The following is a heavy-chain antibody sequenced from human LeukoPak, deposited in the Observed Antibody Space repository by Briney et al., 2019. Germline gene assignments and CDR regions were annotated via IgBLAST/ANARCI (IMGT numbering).Heavy chain of an antibody. V-gene: IGHV4-34*09. CDR1: GGSFSGYY. CDR3: ASATPKHHSGSYPY. Sequence: SETLSLTCAVYGGSFSGYYWSWIRQPPGKGLEWIGEINHSGSTYYNPSLKSRVTISVDTSKNQFSLKLSSVTAADTAVYYCASATPKHHSGSYPYWGQGTLVTVSS. D-gene: IGHD1-26*01. CDR2: INHSGST. J-gene: IGHJ4*02.